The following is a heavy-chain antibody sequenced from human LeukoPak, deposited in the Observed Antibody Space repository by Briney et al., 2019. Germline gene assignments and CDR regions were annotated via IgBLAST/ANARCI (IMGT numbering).Heavy chain of an antibody. CDR2: IYSSGST. CDR1: GGSISSYY. CDR3: ARGVYGSGDY. V-gene: IGHV4-4*07. J-gene: IGHJ4*02. D-gene: IGHD3-10*01. Sequence: PETLSLTCTVPGGSISSYYWSWIRHPAGKGLEWIGRIYSSGSTNYNPALKSRVTMSVDRSKNQFSLKLTSVTAADTAVYYCARGVYGSGDYWGQGTLVTVSS.